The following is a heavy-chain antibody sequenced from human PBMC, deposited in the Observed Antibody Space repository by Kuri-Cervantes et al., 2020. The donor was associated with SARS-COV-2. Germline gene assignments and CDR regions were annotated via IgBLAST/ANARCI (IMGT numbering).Heavy chain of an antibody. J-gene: IGHJ4*02. CDR2: IYYSGST. D-gene: IGHD6-19*01. V-gene: IGHV4-30-4*08. CDR3: ASDHIAVAGTGDY. CDR1: GGSISSGDYY. Sequence: SETLSLTCTVSGGSISSGDYYWSWIRQPPGKGLEWIGYIYYSGSTYYNPSLKSRVTISVDTSKNQFSLKLSSVTAADTAVYYCASDHIAVAGTGDYWGQGTLVTVLL.